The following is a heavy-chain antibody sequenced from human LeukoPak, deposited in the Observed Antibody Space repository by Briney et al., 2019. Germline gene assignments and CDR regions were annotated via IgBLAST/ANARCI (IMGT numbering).Heavy chain of an antibody. J-gene: IGHJ4*02. CDR1: GGSFSGYY. CDR3: ARRNYYGSGSYYRSRGPFDY. Sequence: PSETLSLTCAVYGGSFSGYYWSWIRQPPGKGLEWIGEINHSGSTNYNPSLKSRVTISVDTSKNQFSLKLSSVTAADTAVYYCARRNYYGSGSYYRSRGPFDYWGQGTLVTVSS. D-gene: IGHD3-10*01. CDR2: INHSGST. V-gene: IGHV4-34*01.